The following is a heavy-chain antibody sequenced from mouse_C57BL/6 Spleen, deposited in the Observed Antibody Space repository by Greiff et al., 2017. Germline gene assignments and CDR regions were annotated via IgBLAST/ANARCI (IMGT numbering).Heavy chain of an antibody. CDR1: GYTFTDYY. CDR2: INPNNGGT. J-gene: IGHJ2*01. CDR3: ARGGFDG. Sequence: VQLQQSGPELVKPGASVKISCKASGYTFTDYYMNWVKQSHGKSLEWIGDINPNNGGTSYNQKFKGKATLTVDKSSSTAYMELRSLTSEDSAVYYCARGGFDGWGQGTTLTVSS. V-gene: IGHV1-26*01.